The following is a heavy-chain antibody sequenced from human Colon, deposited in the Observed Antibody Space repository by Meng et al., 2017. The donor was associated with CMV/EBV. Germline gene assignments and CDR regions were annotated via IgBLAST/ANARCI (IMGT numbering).Heavy chain of an antibody. J-gene: IGHJ6*02. D-gene: IGHD2/OR15-2a*01. CDR1: GFTFRSYW. CDR2: IKRDGSEK. Sequence: GESLKISCEASGFTFRSYWMTWVRHSPGKGLEWVANIKRDGSEKYYVESVKGRFTISRDNAKKTLYLDMTSLRPDDTGVYFCASHVYLTDVYDGLDVWGQGTTVTVSS. CDR3: ASHVYLTDVYDGLDV. V-gene: IGHV3-7*01.